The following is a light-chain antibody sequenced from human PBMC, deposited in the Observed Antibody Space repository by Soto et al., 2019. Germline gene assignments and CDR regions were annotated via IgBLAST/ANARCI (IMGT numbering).Light chain of an antibody. CDR2: GNS. CDR1: TSNIGGGYD. CDR3: QSYDSSLSGWV. J-gene: IGLJ3*02. Sequence: QSVLTQPPSVSGAPGQRVTISCTGSTSNIGGGYDVHWYQQLPGTAPKLLIYGNSNRPSGGPHRFSGSKSGTSASLAITGLQAEDEADYYCQSYDSSLSGWVFGGGTKLTLL. V-gene: IGLV1-40*01.